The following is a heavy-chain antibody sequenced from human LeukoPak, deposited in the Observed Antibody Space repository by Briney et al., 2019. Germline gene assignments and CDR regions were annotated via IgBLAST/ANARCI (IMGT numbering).Heavy chain of an antibody. CDR2: ISSSSSYI. CDR1: GFTFSNYG. V-gene: IGHV3-21*01. J-gene: IGHJ3*02. CDR3: ARDRGSGSTGAFDI. Sequence: GGSLRLSCAASGFTFSNYGMNWVRQAPGKGLQWVSSISSSSSYIYYADSVKGRFTISRDNAKNSLYLQMNSLRAEDTAVYYCARDRGSGSTGAFDIWGQGTMVTVSS. D-gene: IGHD1-26*01.